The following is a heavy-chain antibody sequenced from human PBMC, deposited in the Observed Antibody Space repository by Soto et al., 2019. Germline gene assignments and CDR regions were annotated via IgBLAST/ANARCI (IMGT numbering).Heavy chain of an antibody. CDR1: GYTFTSYA. Sequence: ASVKVSCKASGYTFTSYAMHWVRQAPGQRLEWMGWINAGNGNTKYSQKFQGRVTITRDTSASTAYMELSSLRSEDTAVYYCASPSEGYDSSGYYPYWGRGTLVTVSS. J-gene: IGHJ4*02. D-gene: IGHD3-22*01. CDR2: INAGNGNT. V-gene: IGHV1-3*01. CDR3: ASPSEGYDSSGYYPY.